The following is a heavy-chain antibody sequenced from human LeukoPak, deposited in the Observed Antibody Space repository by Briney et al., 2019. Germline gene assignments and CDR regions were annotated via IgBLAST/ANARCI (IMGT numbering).Heavy chain of an antibody. CDR3: ARVWAAAGTDY. V-gene: IGHV3-23*01. J-gene: IGHJ4*02. CDR1: GFTFSSYV. D-gene: IGHD6-13*01. Sequence: GGSLRLSCAASGFTFSSYVMSWVRQAPGKGLEWASAISGSGGSTYYAVSVKGRFTISRDKSKNTLSLQMNILRAEDTAVYYCARVWAAAGTDYWGQGTLVTVSS. CDR2: ISGSGGST.